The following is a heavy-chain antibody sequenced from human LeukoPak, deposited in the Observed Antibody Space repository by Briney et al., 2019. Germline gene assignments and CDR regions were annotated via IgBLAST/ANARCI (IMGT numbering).Heavy chain of an antibody. D-gene: IGHD6-13*01. CDR1: GFTFDDYS. CDR3: AKGQTYSSTSPLDY. V-gene: IGHV3-9*03. CDR2: ISWNSGSI. Sequence: GGSLRLSCAASGFTFDDYSMHWVRQAPGKGLEWVSGISWNSGSIVYADSVKGRFTISRDSAKTSLYLQMNSLRPEDMAFYYCAKGQTYSSTSPLDYWGQGTLVPVSS. J-gene: IGHJ4*02.